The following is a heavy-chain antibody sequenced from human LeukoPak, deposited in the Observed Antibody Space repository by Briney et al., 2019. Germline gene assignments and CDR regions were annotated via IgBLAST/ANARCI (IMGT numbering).Heavy chain of an antibody. Sequence: SETLSLTCTVSGGSMSSYYWSWIRQPPGKGLEWIGYIFYSGSTNYNPSLRSRVTLSVDTSRNQFSLKLGSVTAADTAVYYCARQPYMWGAYYFDYWGRGTLVTVSS. CDR2: IFYSGST. V-gene: IGHV4-59*08. J-gene: IGHJ4*02. CDR3: ARQPYMWGAYYFDY. D-gene: IGHD1-26*01. CDR1: GGSMSSYY.